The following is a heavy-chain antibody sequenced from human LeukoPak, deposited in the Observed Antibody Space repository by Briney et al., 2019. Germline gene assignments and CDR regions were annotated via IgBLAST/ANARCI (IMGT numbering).Heavy chain of an antibody. CDR2: ISHSGST. CDR1: GYSTSSEYY. Sequence: SETLSLTCTVSGYSTSSEYYWGLIRQPPGKGLEWIGSISHSGSTYYNPSLKSRVSTSLDTSKNQFALKVRSVTAADTAVYYCARVADYYGSGSYNYFNYWGQGTLVTVSS. V-gene: IGHV4-38-2*02. CDR3: ARVADYYGSGSYNYFNY. D-gene: IGHD3-10*01. J-gene: IGHJ4*02.